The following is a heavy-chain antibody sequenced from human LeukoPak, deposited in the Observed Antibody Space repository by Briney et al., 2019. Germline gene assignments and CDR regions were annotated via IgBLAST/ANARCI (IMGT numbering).Heavy chain of an antibody. D-gene: IGHD1-1*01. J-gene: IGHJ5*02. CDR3: ARRSGGWNDL. Sequence: SETLSLTCAVYGGSFSGYYWSWIRQPPGKGLEWIGEINHSGSTNYNPSLKSRVTISVDTSKNQFSLKLSSVTAADTAVYYCARRSGGWNDLWGQGTLVTVSS. CDR2: INHSGST. CDR1: GGSFSGYY. V-gene: IGHV4-34*01.